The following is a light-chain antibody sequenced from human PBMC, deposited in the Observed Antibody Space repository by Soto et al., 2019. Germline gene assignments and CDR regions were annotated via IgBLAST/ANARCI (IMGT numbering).Light chain of an antibody. V-gene: IGKV3-20*01. CDR3: AQYCSWPACT. Sequence: EIVLTQSPGTLSLSPGERATLSCRASQSVSSSYLAWYQQKPGQAPRLLIYGASSRATGIPDRFSGSGSGTDFSLTIIRLETEDVAVYYCAQYCSWPACTFGEGTKVEIK. CDR2: GAS. CDR1: QSVSSSY. J-gene: IGKJ1*01.